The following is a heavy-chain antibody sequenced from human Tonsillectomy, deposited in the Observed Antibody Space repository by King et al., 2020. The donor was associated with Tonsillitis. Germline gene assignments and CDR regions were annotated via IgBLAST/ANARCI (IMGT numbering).Heavy chain of an antibody. Sequence: VQLVESGGGLVQPGGSLRLSCAVSGFTFSRYWMSWVREAPGKGLEWGANIKEEGSDNHYVDSVKGRFTISRDNAKNSLFLQKNSLRAEDTAVYYCATEGGRSGSGYWGQGTLVTVSS. J-gene: IGHJ4*02. CDR2: IKEEGSDN. V-gene: IGHV3-7*01. CDR1: GFTFSRYW. CDR3: ATEGGRSGSGY. D-gene: IGHD3-10*01.